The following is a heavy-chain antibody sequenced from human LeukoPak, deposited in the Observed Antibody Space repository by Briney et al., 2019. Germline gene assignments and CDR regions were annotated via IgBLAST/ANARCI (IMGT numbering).Heavy chain of an antibody. V-gene: IGHV3-23*01. J-gene: IGHJ5*02. D-gene: IGHD2-2*01. CDR1: GFTFSGHD. CDR2: ISASGSTT. CDR3: ARGLGYCSSTSCPVGNWFDP. Sequence: GGSLRLSCAASGFTFSGHDMSWVRQAPGKGLEWVSVISASGSTTHYADSVKGRFTISRDNSKNTVNLQMNSLRAEDTAVYYCARGLGYCSSTSCPVGNWFDPWGQGTLVTVSS.